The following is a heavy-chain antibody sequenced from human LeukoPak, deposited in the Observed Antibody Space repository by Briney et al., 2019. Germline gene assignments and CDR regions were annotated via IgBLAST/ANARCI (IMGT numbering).Heavy chain of an antibody. CDR1: GFTFSNYE. D-gene: IGHD2-15*01. V-gene: IGHV3-48*03. CDR3: AREPYCSGGSCYSVLAY. CDR2: ISRSGNTI. Sequence: GGSLRLSCAASGFTFSNYEMNWVRQAPGKGLEWVSYISRSGNTIYYADSVKGRSTISRDNAKNSLYLQMNSLRAEDTAVYYCAREPYCSGGSCYSVLAYWGQGTLVTVSS. J-gene: IGHJ4*02.